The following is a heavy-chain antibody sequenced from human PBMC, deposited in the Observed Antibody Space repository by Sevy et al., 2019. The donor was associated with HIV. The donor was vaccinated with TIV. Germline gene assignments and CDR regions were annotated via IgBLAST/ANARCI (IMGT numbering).Heavy chain of an antibody. V-gene: IGHV4-39*01. CDR3: ARLSYGSGSFAPFDY. D-gene: IGHD3-10*01. CDR2: IYYSGST. J-gene: IGHJ4*02. CDR1: GGSISSSSYY. Sequence: SETLSLTSTVSGGSISSSSYYWGWIRQPPGKGLEWIGSIYYSGSTYYNPSLKSRVTISVDTSKNQFSLKLSSVTAADTAVYYCARLSYGSGSFAPFDYWGQGTLVTVSS.